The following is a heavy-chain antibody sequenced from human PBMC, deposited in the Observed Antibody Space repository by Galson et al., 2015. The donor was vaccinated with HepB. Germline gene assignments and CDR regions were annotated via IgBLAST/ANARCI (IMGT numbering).Heavy chain of an antibody. CDR3: ARNPTWTPVYYYYGMDV. D-gene: IGHD3/OR15-3a*01. CDR2: ISYDGSNK. CDR1: GFTFSSYA. V-gene: IGHV3-30*04. Sequence: SLRLSCAASGFTFSSYAMHWVRQAPGKGLEWVAVISYDGSNKYYADSVKGRFTISRDNSKNTLYLQVNSLRAEDTAVYYCARNPTWTPVYYYYGMDVWGQGTTVTVSS. J-gene: IGHJ6*02.